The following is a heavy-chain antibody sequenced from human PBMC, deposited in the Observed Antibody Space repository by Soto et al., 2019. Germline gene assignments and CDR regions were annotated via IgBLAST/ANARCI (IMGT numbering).Heavy chain of an antibody. Sequence: EVLLLESGGGLVQPGRSLRLSCAASGFTFRSYVMSWVRQAPGKGLEWVSGISGTGGTTYYADSVRGRFTISRDNSKNTMYLQMNRLRAEDTAVYYCAKDGEYSSSADYLDYWVQGTLVTVSS. CDR1: GFTFRSYV. CDR2: ISGTGGTT. J-gene: IGHJ4*02. CDR3: AKDGEYSSSADYLDY. D-gene: IGHD6-6*01. V-gene: IGHV3-23*01.